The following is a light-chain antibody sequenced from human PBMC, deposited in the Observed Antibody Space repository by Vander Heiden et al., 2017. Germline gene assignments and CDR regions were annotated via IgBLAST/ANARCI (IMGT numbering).Light chain of an antibody. Sequence: EVVLTQSPATLSVSPGQRVTLSCRASRSVASNLAWYQQKTGQPPRLLIHGASARATGIPPRFSGSGSGTEFTLTISSLQSEDFAVYYCQQYNSWPPLTFGGGTKVEIK. CDR1: RSVASN. CDR2: GAS. J-gene: IGKJ4*01. V-gene: IGKV3-15*01. CDR3: QQYNSWPPLT.